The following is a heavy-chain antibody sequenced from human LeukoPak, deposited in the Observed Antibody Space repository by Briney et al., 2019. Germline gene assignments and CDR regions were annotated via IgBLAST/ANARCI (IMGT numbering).Heavy chain of an antibody. V-gene: IGHV3-33*01. CDR1: GFTFSDYG. CDR2: IWYDGSNK. J-gene: IGHJ4*02. D-gene: IGHD5-18*01. CDR3: AREGGSRRALVT. Sequence: GGSLRLSCAASGFTFSDYGMHWVRRAPGKGLEWVAVIWYDGSNKYYADSVKGRFTISRDNSKNTLYLQMNSLRAEDTAVYYCAREGGSRRALVTRGQGTLVTVSS.